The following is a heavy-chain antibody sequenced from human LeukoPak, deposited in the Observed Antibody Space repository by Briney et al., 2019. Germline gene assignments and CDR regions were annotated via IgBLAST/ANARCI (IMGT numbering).Heavy chain of an antibody. J-gene: IGHJ6*03. CDR2: IIPIFGTA. Sequence: ASVKVSCKASGGTFSSYAISWVRQAPGQGLEWMGGIIPIFGTANYAKKFQGRVTITTDESTSTAYMELSSLRSEDTAVYYCARGHREATIPSDHYYYMDVWGKGTTVTVSS. D-gene: IGHD5-12*01. CDR3: ARGHREATIPSDHYYYMDV. CDR1: GGTFSSYA. V-gene: IGHV1-69*05.